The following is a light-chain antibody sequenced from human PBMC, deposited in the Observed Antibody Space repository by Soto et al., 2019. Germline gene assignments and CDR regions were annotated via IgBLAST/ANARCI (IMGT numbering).Light chain of an antibody. CDR1: SSNIGTNT. V-gene: IGLV1-44*01. Sequence: QSVLTQPPSASGTPGQRVTISCSGSSSNIGTNTVNWYQHLPGSAPKLLIYSNNQSPSGIPDRFSGSKSGTSASLAISGPQPDDEADFYCEAWDGSLNVVLFGGGTELTVL. J-gene: IGLJ2*01. CDR3: EAWDGSLNVVL. CDR2: SNN.